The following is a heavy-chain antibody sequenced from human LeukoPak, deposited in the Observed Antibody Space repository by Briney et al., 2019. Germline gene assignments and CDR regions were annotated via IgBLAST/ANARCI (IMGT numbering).Heavy chain of an antibody. CDR2: INHSGST. CDR1: GGSFSGYY. V-gene: IGHV4-34*01. CDR3: AKAVAGLYWYFDL. J-gene: IGHJ2*01. D-gene: IGHD6-19*01. Sequence: SETLSLTCAVYGGSFSGYYWSWIRQPPGKGLEWIGEINHSGSTNYNPSLKSRVTISVDTSKNQFSLKLSSVTAADTAVYYCAKAVAGLYWYFDLWGRGTLVTVSS.